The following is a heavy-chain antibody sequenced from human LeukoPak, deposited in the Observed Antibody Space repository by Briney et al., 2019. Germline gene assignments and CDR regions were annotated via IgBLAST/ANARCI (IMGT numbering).Heavy chain of an antibody. CDR1: GGSINSYY. CDR2: IYYSGST. J-gene: IGHJ4*02. Sequence: PSETLSLTCTVSGGSINSYYWSWIRQPPGKGLEWIGYIYYSGSTDYNPLLKSRVTISVDTSKNQFSLRLSSVTAADTAVYYCARVTGYMTEDYFDYWGQGTLITVSS. CDR3: ARVTGYMTEDYFDY. D-gene: IGHD6-13*01. V-gene: IGHV4-59*01.